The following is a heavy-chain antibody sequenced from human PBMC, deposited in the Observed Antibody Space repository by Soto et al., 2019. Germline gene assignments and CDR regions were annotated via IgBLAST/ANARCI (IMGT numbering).Heavy chain of an antibody. CDR1: GFTFTTYW. CDR3: AKDIGQLKDSYYGMDV. CDR2: INTDGSST. J-gene: IGHJ6*02. Sequence: GGSLRLSCAASGFTFTTYWMHWVRQAPGKGLVWVSRINTDGSSTSYADSVKGRFTISRDNSKNTLYLQMNSLRTEDTALYYCAKDIGQLKDSYYGMDVWGQGTSVTVSS. D-gene: IGHD6-6*01. V-gene: IGHV3-74*01.